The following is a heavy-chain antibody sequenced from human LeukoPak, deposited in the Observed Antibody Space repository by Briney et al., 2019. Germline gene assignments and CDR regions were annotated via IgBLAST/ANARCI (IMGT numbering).Heavy chain of an antibody. CDR2: IIPIFGTA. D-gene: IGHD5-12*01. J-gene: IGHJ5*02. V-gene: IGHV1-69*13. CDR3: ARDPLQWLRTGFAP. Sequence: SVKVSCKASGGTFSSYAISWVRQAPGQGLEWMGGIIPIFGTANYAQKFQGRVTITADESTSTAYMELSSLRSEDTAVYYCARDPLQWLRTGFAPWGQGTLVTVSS. CDR1: GGTFSSYA.